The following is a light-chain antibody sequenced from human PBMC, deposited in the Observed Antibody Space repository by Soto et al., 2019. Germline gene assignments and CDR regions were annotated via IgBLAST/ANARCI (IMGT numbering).Light chain of an antibody. Sequence: EIVLTQSPGTLSLSPGERATLSCRASQSVSSSYLAWYQQKPGQAPRLLIDGASNRATGIPDRFSGSGSGTDLTLTINRLEPEDFAVDEGQQYASSPPFTFGPGTKVDIK. CDR2: GAS. CDR3: QQYASSPPFT. CDR1: QSVSSSY. J-gene: IGKJ3*01. V-gene: IGKV3-20*01.